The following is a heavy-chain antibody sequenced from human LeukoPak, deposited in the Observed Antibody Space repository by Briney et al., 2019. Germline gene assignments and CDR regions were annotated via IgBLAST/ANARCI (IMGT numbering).Heavy chain of an antibody. Sequence: SETLSLTCTVSGGSISSYYWSWIRQPPGKGLEWIGYIYYTGSTKYSPSLKSRVTISIDTSKNQFSLNLSSVTAADTAVYYCARATYGDLPYDYWGQGTLVTVSS. CDR1: GGSISSYY. V-gene: IGHV4-59*01. D-gene: IGHD4-17*01. J-gene: IGHJ4*02. CDR2: IYYTGST. CDR3: ARATYGDLPYDY.